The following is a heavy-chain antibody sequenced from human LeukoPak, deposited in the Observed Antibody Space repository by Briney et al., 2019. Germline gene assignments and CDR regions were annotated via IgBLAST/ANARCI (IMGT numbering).Heavy chain of an antibody. Sequence: GGSLRLSCAASGFTFSSYAMSWVRQAPGKGLEWVSAISGSGGTTYYADSVKGRFTISRDNSKNTLYLQMNSLRPEDTAVYYCAKLHNLNCDYWGLGTLATVSS. J-gene: IGHJ4*02. V-gene: IGHV3-23*01. CDR3: AKLHNLNCDY. CDR2: ISGSGGTT. CDR1: GFTFSSYA. D-gene: IGHD1-14*01.